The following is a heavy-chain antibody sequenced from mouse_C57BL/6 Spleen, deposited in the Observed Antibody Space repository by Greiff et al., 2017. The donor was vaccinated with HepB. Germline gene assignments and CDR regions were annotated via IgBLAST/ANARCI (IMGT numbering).Heavy chain of an antibody. J-gene: IGHJ2*01. CDR3: ARSGAYYSNSFDY. V-gene: IGHV1-26*01. CDR1: GYTFTDYY. Sequence: EVQLQQSGPELVKPGASVKISCKASGYTFTDYYMNWVKQSHGKSLEWIGDINPNNGGTSYNQKFKGKATLTVDKSSSTAYMELRSLTSEDSAVYYCARSGAYYSNSFDYWGQGTTLTVSS. CDR2: INPNNGGT. D-gene: IGHD2-5*01.